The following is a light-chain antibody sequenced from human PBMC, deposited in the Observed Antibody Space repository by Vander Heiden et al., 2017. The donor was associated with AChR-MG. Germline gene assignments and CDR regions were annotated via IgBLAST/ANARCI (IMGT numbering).Light chain of an antibody. CDR1: SSNIGNND. Sequence: QSVLTQPPSVSEAPRQRVTISCSGSSSNIGNNDLNWYQQLPGKAPKLIIYYDDLLPAGVSDRFSGSKSGTSASLAISGLQSEDEADYYCAAWDDRLNGVVFGGGTKLTVL. V-gene: IGLV1-36*01. CDR3: AAWDDRLNGVV. J-gene: IGLJ2*01. CDR2: YDD.